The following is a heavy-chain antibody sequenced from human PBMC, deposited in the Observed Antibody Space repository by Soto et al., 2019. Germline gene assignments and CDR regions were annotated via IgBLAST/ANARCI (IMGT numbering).Heavy chain of an antibody. CDR3: TRSVHGRPHFGDSGTPSSY. Sequence: GGSLRLSCKGSGFTFYDYALSWVRQAPGKGLEWVGFIRSRPYGGSTEYAASVRGRFTLSRDDSKGIGYLQMDSLKVEDTAVYYCTRSVHGRPHFGDSGTPSSYWGQGTLVTVYS. CDR2: IRSRPYGGST. D-gene: IGHD3-10*01. V-gene: IGHV3-49*04. J-gene: IGHJ4*02. CDR1: GFTFYDYA.